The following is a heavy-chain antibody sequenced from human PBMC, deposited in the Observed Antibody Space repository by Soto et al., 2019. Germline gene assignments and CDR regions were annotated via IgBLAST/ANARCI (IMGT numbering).Heavy chain of an antibody. D-gene: IGHD3-22*01. CDR2: IYYSGST. CDR1: GGSISSSSYY. CDR3: ARSMVISPSFDY. J-gene: IGHJ4*02. Sequence: ASETLSLTCTVSGGSISSSSYYWGWISQPPGKGLEWIGSIYYSGSTYYTPSLKGRVTISVDTSKNQYSLKLSSVTAADTAVYYCARSMVISPSFDYWGQGTLVTVSS. V-gene: IGHV4-39*01.